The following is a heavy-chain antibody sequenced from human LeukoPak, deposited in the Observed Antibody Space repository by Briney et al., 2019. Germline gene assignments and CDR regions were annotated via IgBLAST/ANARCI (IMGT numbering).Heavy chain of an antibody. J-gene: IGHJ3*02. CDR2: VWFDGSNK. Sequence: GGSLRLSCTASGFTFSNYGMHWVRQAPGKGLEWVAIVWFDGSNKYYADSVKGRFTISRDNSKNTLYLQMNSLRAEDTAVYYCAREGEGYYDAFDIWGQGTMVTVSS. CDR3: AREGEGYYDAFDI. CDR1: GFTFSNYG. V-gene: IGHV3-33*01. D-gene: IGHD3-16*01.